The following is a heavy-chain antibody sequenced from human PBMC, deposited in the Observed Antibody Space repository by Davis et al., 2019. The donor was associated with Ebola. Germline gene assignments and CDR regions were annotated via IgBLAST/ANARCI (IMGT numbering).Heavy chain of an antibody. Sequence: PGGSLRLSCAASGFTFSSYAMSWVRQAPGKGLEWVSTISGSGGATYYADSVRGRFTISRDNSKNTLYLQMNSLRAEDTAVYYCAKMGGLAPRGFDPWGQGTLVTVSS. J-gene: IGHJ5*02. CDR2: ISGSGGAT. V-gene: IGHV3-23*01. CDR3: AKMGGLAPRGFDP. CDR1: GFTFSSYA. D-gene: IGHD3/OR15-3a*01.